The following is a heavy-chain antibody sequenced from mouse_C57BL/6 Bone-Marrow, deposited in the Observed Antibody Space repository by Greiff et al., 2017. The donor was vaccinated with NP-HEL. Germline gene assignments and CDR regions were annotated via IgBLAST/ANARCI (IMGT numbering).Heavy chain of an antibody. CDR1: GYTFTSYG. CDR2: IYPRSGNT. V-gene: IGHV1-81*01. Sequence: VKLQESGAELARPGASVKLSCKASGYTFTSYGISWVKQRTGQGLEWIGEIYPRSGNTYYNEKFKGKATLTADKSSSTAYMELRSLTSEDSAVYFCARNPGYGSSYPLYWGQGTLVTVSA. J-gene: IGHJ3*01. CDR3: ARNPGYGSSYPLY. D-gene: IGHD1-1*01.